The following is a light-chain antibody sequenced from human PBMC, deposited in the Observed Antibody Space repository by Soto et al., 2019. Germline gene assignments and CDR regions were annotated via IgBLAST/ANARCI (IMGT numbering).Light chain of an antibody. CDR2: QAS. J-gene: IGKJ5*01. Sequence: QSPSTLSASVGARVTITCRASQSIINWLAWYQQKPGKAPRFLIHQASVLETGVPSRFSGSGSETEFALTINSLQPDDFGVYYCQQYLNFPITFGQGTRLEIK. V-gene: IGKV1-5*03. CDR3: QQYLNFPIT. CDR1: QSIINW.